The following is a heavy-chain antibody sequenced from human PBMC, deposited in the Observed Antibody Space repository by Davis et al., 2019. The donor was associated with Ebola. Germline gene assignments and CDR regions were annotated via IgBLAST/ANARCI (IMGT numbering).Heavy chain of an antibody. J-gene: IGHJ6*02. CDR3: ARDQASSGWYYYGMDV. CDR2: INSDGSST. Sequence: GESLKISCAASGFSYSSYAMSWVRQAPGKGLVWVSRINSDGSSTSYADSVKGRFTISRDNAKNTLYLQMNSLRAEDTAVYYCARDQASSGWYYYGMDVWGQGTTVTVSS. CDR1: GFSYSSYA. D-gene: IGHD6-19*01. V-gene: IGHV3-74*01.